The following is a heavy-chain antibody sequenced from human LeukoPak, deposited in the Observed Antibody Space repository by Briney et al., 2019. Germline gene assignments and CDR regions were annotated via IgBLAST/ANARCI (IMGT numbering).Heavy chain of an antibody. CDR1: GGTFSSYA. Sequence: ASVKVSCKASGGTFSSYAISWVRQAPGQGLEWMGGIIPIFGTANYAQKFQGRVTITTDESTSTAYMELSSLRSEDTAVYYCATAYYDSSGYWSRGPVYYYYGMDVWGQGTTVTVSS. D-gene: IGHD3-22*01. CDR2: IIPIFGTA. V-gene: IGHV1-69*05. J-gene: IGHJ6*02. CDR3: ATAYYDSSGYWSRGPVYYYYGMDV.